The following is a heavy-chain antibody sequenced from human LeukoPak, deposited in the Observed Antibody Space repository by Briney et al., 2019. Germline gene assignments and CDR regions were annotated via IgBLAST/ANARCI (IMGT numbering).Heavy chain of an antibody. J-gene: IGHJ4*02. D-gene: IGHD3-3*01. CDR2: IYYSGST. V-gene: IGHV4-59*08. Sequence: SETLSLTCTVSGGSISSYYWSWIRQPPGKGLEWIGYIYYSGSTNYNPSLKSRVTISVDTSKNQFSLKLSSVTAADTAVYYCARHPSYDFWSGYYKDYFDYWGQGTLVTVSS. CDR1: GGSISSYY. CDR3: ARHPSYDFWSGYYKDYFDY.